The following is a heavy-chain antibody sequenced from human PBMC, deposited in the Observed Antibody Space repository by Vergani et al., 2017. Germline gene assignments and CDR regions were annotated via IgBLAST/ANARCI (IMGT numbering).Heavy chain of an antibody. D-gene: IGHD1-26*01. Sequence: EVQLVESGGGLVQPGGSLRLSCAASGFTFSSYSMNWVRQAPGKGLEWVSSISSSSYIYYADSVKGRFTISRDNAKNSLYLQMNSLRAEDTAVYYCARDRRSGSIDYWGQGTLVTVSS. CDR1: GFTFSSYS. CDR2: ISSSSYI. J-gene: IGHJ4*02. CDR3: ARDRRSGSIDY. V-gene: IGHV3-21*01.